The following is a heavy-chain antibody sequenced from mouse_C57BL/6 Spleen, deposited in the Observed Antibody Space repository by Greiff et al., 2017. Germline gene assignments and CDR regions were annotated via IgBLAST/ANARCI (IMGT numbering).Heavy chain of an antibody. CDR2: IYPRSGNT. CDR1: GYTFTSYG. CDR3: ARERYYYDVDYAMDY. J-gene: IGHJ4*01. V-gene: IGHV1-81*01. Sequence: QVQLQQSGAELARPGASVKLSCKASGYTFTSYGISWVKQRTGQGLEWIGEIYPRSGNTYYNEKFKGKATLTADKSSSQAYMELRSLTSEDSAVYFCARERYYYDVDYAMDYWGQGTSVTVSS. D-gene: IGHD2-4*01.